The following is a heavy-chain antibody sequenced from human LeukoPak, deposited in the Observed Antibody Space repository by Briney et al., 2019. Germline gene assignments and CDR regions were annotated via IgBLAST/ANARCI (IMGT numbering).Heavy chain of an antibody. J-gene: IGHJ5*02. D-gene: IGHD6-25*01. V-gene: IGHV4-59*11. Sequence: PSETLSLTCTVSGGSLSSHYWSWIRQPPGKGLEWIGYIYYSGSTNYNPPLKSRVTISVDTSKNQFSLKLSSVTAADTAVYYCARDRSGRYDPWGQGTLVTVSS. CDR2: IYYSGST. CDR1: GGSLSSHY. CDR3: ARDRSGRYDP.